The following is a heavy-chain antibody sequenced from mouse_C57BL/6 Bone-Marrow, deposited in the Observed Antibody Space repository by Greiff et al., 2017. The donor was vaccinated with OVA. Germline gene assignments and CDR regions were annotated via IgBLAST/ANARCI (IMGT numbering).Heavy chain of an antibody. CDR1: GYTFTSYW. Sequence: VQLQQPGAELVMPGASVKLSCKASGYTFTSYWMHWVKQRPGQGLEWIGEIDPSDSYTNYNQKFKGKSTLTVDKSASTAYMQLSSLTSEDSAVYYCARRRNYSYYFDYWGQGTTLTVSS. D-gene: IGHD2-12*01. J-gene: IGHJ2*01. V-gene: IGHV1-69*01. CDR2: IDPSDSYT. CDR3: ARRRNYSYYFDY.